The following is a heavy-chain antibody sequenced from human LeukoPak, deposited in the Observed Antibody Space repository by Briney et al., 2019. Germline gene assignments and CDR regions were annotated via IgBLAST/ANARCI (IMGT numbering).Heavy chain of an antibody. V-gene: IGHV3-21*01. CDR3: ARDNRVETVVYYYYGMDV. Sequence: SGGSLRLSCAASGFTFSSYSMNWVRQAPGKGLEWVSSISSSSGYIYYADSVKGRFTISRDNAKNSLYLQMNSLRAEDTAVYYCARDNRVETVVYYYYGMDVWGQGTTVTVSS. D-gene: IGHD4-23*01. CDR1: GFTFSSYS. J-gene: IGHJ6*02. CDR2: ISSSSGYI.